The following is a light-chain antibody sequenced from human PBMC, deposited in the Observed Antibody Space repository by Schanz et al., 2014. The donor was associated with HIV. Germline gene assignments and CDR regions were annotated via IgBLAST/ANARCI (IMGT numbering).Light chain of an antibody. V-gene: IGLV1-51*01. J-gene: IGLJ2*01. CDR3: GTWDGSLSGVV. Sequence: QSLLTQPPSVSAAPGQRVTISCSGGALNLGHNFVSWYQQFPGTAPKLLIFADYQRPSEIPDRISGSKSGASATLGITGLQTGDEGDYYCGTWDGSLSGVVFGGGTQLTVL. CDR2: ADY. CDR1: ALNLGHNF.